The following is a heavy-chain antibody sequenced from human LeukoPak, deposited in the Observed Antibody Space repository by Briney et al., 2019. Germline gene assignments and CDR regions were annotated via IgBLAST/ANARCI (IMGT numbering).Heavy chain of an antibody. Sequence: GESLKISCKGSGYSFTSYWIGWVRQMPGKGLEWTGIIYPGDSDTRYSPSFQGQVTISADKSISTAYLQWSSLKASDTAMYYCARLLPEYSSSSIGMDVWGQGTTVTVSS. J-gene: IGHJ6*02. CDR1: GYSFTSYW. CDR3: ARLLPEYSSSSIGMDV. CDR2: IYPGDSDT. D-gene: IGHD6-13*01. V-gene: IGHV5-51*01.